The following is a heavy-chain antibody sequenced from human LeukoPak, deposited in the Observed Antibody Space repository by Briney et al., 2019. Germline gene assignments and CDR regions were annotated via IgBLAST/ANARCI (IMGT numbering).Heavy chain of an antibody. V-gene: IGHV1-2*02. J-gene: IGHJ4*02. CDR2: INPNSGGT. CDR3: ARGLTRTTAPNSDY. D-gene: IGHD4-17*01. Sequence: ASVKVSFKASGYTFTCYYMHWVRQAPGQGLEWMGWINPNSGGTNYAQKFQGRVTMTRDTSISTAYMELSRLRSDDTAVYYCARGLTRTTAPNSDYWGQGTLVTVSS. CDR1: GYTFTCYY.